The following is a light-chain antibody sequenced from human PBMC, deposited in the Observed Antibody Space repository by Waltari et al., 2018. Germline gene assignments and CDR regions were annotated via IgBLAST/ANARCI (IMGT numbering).Light chain of an antibody. CDR3: LQYYNYPRT. J-gene: IGKJ1*01. CDR1: QAIATY. Sequence: AIRMTQSPSSFSASIGDRVPPTCRPSQAIATYLAWYQQKPGKAPKLLIYAASTLESGVPSRFSGSGSGTDFTLTISGLQSEDFATYYCLQYYNYPRTFGQGTKVDIK. CDR2: AAS. V-gene: IGKV1-8*01.